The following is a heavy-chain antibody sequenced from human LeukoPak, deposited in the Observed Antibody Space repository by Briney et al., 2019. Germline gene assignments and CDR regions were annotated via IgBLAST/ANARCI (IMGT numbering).Heavy chain of an antibody. J-gene: IGHJ6*02. CDR2: IWYDGSNK. CDR1: GFTFGSYG. Sequence: GGSLRLSCAASGFTFGSYGMHWVRQAPGKGLEWVAVIWYDGSNKYYADSVKGRFTISRDNSKNTLYLQMNSLRAEDTAVYYCARDLYSGSYSDYYYGMDVWGQGTTVTVSS. CDR3: ARDLYSGSYSDYYYGMDV. D-gene: IGHD1-26*01. V-gene: IGHV3-33*01.